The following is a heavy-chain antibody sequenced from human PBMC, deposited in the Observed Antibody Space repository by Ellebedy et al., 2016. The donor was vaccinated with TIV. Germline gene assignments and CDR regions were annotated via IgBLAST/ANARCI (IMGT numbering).Heavy chain of an antibody. Sequence: PGGSLRLSCAASGFTFSSYAMSWVRQAQGKGLEWVSGISCGGGTTYYADSVKGRFTSSRDNSKSTLYLQMNSLRADDTAVYYCAKLPTVSPGRDWFDPWGQGTLVTVSS. CDR1: GFTFSSYA. CDR3: AKLPTVSPGRDWFDP. J-gene: IGHJ5*02. V-gene: IGHV3-23*01. CDR2: ISCGGGTT. D-gene: IGHD4-17*01.